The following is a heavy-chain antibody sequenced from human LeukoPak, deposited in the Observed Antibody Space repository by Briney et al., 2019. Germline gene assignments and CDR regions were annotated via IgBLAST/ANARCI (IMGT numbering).Heavy chain of an antibody. Sequence: GRSLRLSCAASGFTFSSYGMHWVRQAPGKGLEWVAVIWYDGSNKYYADSVKGRFTISRDNSKNTLYLQMNSLRAEDTAVYYCARDLSPEFTISGVVTYLDVFDIWGQGTMVTVSS. CDR2: IWYDGSNK. CDR3: ARDLSPEFTISGVVTYLDVFDI. J-gene: IGHJ3*02. D-gene: IGHD3-3*01. CDR1: GFTFSSYG. V-gene: IGHV3-33*01.